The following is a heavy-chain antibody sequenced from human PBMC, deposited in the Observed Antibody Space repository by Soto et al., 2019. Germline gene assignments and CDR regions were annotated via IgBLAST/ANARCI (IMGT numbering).Heavy chain of an antibody. J-gene: IGHJ6*02. CDR1: GFTFSSYS. CDR2: ISSSSSYI. V-gene: IGHV3-21*01. Sequence: PGGSLRLSCAASGFTFSSYSMNWVRQAPGKGLEWVSSISSSSSYIYYADSVKGRFTISRDNAKNSLYLQMNRLRPEDTAVYYCARDVGYFDWLPTLPNSDMDDWGQGTTVTVSS. CDR3: ARDVGYFDWLPTLPNSDMDD. D-gene: IGHD3-9*01.